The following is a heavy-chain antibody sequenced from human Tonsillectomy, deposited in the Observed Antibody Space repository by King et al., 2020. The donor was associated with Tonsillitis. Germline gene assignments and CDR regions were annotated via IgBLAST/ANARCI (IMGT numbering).Heavy chain of an antibody. V-gene: IGHV5-51*01. CDR3: ARLGPYLGATRPFDY. D-gene: IGHD1-26*01. Sequence: VQLVESGAEVKKPGESLKISCKGSGYSFTSYWIGWVRQMPGKGLEWMGIIYPGDSDTRYSPSFQGQVTISADKSLSTAYLQWSSLKAPDTAMYYCARLGPYLGATRPFDYWGQGTLVTVSS. J-gene: IGHJ4*02. CDR2: IYPGDSDT. CDR1: GYSFTSYW.